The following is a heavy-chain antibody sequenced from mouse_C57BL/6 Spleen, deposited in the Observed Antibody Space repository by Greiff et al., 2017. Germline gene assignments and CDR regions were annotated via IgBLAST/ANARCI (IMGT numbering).Heavy chain of an antibody. CDR2: IRSKSSNYAT. CDR1: GFTFNTYA. Sequence: EVKLVESGGGLVQPKGSLKLSCAASGFTFNTYAMHWVRQAPGTGLEWVARIRSKSSNYATYYADSVKDRFTISRDDSQSMRYLQMNNLKTEDTAMYYCVRDSPLYYGNLLMDYWGQGTSVTVSS. D-gene: IGHD2-1*01. CDR3: VRDSPLYYGNLLMDY. V-gene: IGHV10-3*01. J-gene: IGHJ4*01.